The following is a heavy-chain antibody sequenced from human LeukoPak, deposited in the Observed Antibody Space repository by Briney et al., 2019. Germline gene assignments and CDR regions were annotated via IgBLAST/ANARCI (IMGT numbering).Heavy chain of an antibody. J-gene: IGHJ3*02. CDR3: ARDGEYSTLGAFDI. D-gene: IGHD6-13*01. CDR2: IKQDGSEK. CDR1: GFTFSSYW. V-gene: IGHV3-7*01. Sequence: PGGSLRLSCAASGFTFSSYWRSWVRQAPGKGLEWVANIKQDGSEKYYVDSVKGRFTISRDNAKNSLYLQMNSLRAEDTAVYYCARDGEYSTLGAFDIWGQGTMVTVSS.